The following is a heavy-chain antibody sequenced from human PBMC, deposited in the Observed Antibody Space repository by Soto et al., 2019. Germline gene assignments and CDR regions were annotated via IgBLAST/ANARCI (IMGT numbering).Heavy chain of an antibody. CDR3: AREGYNYNGMDV. CDR2: IYNSGST. V-gene: IGHV4-31*03. J-gene: IGHJ6*02. Sequence: QVHLQESGPGLVKPSQTLSLACTVSGGSINSGDYYWSWIRQLPGKGLEWIGYIYNSGSTYYNPSLKNRVTISVDTSENQFSVKLSSVTAADTAVYYCAREGYNYNGMDVWGRGTTVTVSS. CDR1: GGSINSGDYY.